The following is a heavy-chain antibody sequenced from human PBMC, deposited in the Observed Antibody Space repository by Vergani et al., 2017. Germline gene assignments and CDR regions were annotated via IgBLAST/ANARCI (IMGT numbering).Heavy chain of an antibody. CDR2: ISWNSGSI. V-gene: IGHV3-9*01. Sequence: EVQLVESGGGLVQPGRSLRLSCAASGFTFDDYAMHWVRQAPGKGLEWVSGISWNSGSIGYADSVKGRFTISRDNAKNSLYLQMNSLRAEDTALYYCARTYYDFWSGYYIRYYFDYWGQGTLVTVSS. CDR3: ARTYYDFWSGYYIRYYFDY. D-gene: IGHD3-3*01. J-gene: IGHJ4*02. CDR1: GFTFDDYA.